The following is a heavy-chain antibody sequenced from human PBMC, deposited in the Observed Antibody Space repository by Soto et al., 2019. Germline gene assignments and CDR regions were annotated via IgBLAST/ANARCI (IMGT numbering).Heavy chain of an antibody. CDR2: ISGSGGST. D-gene: IGHD6-6*01. J-gene: IGHJ3*02. V-gene: IGHV3-23*01. Sequence: GSLRLSCAASGFTFSSYAMSWVRQAPGKGLEWVSAISGSGGSTYYADSVKGRFTISRDNSKNTLYLQMNSLRAEDTAVYYCAKASGYSSSSTTAFDIWGQGTMVTVS. CDR3: AKASGYSSSSTTAFDI. CDR1: GFTFSSYA.